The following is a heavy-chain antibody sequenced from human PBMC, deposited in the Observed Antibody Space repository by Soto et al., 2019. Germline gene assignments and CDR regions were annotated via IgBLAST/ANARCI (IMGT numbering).Heavy chain of an antibody. CDR2: IYYSGST. CDR1: GGSISSYY. V-gene: IGHV4-59*01. D-gene: IGHD3-9*01. J-gene: IGHJ4*02. Sequence: SETLSLTCTVSGGSISSYYWSWIRQPPGKGLEWIGYIYYSGSTNYNPSLKSRVTISVDTSKNQFSLKLSSVTAADTAVYYCARERHYDILTGYYTYIDYWGQGTLVTVSS. CDR3: ARERHYDILTGYYTYIDY.